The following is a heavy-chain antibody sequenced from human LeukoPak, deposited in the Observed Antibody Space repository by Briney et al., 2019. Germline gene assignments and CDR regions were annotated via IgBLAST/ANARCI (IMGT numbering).Heavy chain of an antibody. J-gene: IGHJ4*02. D-gene: IGHD1-26*01. Sequence: GGSLRLSCATSGFIFSSYAMSWVRQAPGRGLEWVSSISGSGGSIYYADSVKGRFTISRDNSKNTLYLQMNSLGDEDTAVYYCARRYSGSPFDYWGQGTLVTVSS. CDR1: GFIFSSYA. CDR2: ISGSGGSI. CDR3: ARRYSGSPFDY. V-gene: IGHV3-23*01.